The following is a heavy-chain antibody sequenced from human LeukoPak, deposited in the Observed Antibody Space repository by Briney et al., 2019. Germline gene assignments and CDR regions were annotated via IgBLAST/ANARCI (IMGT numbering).Heavy chain of an antibody. CDR2: INHSGST. V-gene: IGHV4-34*01. CDR1: GVSFSGYY. Sequence: SETLSLTCAVYGVSFSGYYWSWIRQPPGKGLEWIGEINHSGSTNYNPSLKSRVSISVDTSKNQFSLKLSAVSAADMAVYYCARGLASAGMGLWGKGTVHTVSS. CDR3: ARGLASAGMGL. D-gene: IGHD1-14*01. J-gene: IGHJ4*02.